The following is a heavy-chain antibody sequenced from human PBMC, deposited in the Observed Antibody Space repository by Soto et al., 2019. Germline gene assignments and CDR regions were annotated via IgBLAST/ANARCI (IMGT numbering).Heavy chain of an antibody. Sequence: QVQLQQSGPGLVMPSQTLSLTCAISGDSVSSNIAAWDWIRQSPSRGLEWLGRTYYRSKWYTDYAVSVRSRITINPDTSESQFTLQLISMTPEDTAVYYCAGNLGGPRDSWGQGTLVTVSS. CDR1: GDSVSSNIAA. J-gene: IGHJ4*02. CDR2: TYYRSKWYT. CDR3: AGNLGGPRDS. V-gene: IGHV6-1*01. D-gene: IGHD3-16*01.